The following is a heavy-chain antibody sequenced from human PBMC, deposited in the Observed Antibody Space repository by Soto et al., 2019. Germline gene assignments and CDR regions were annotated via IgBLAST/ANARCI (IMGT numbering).Heavy chain of an antibody. Sequence: QVQLVESGGGVVQPGRSLRLSCAASGFTFSSYGMHWVRQAPGKGLEWVAVISYDGSNTYYADSVKGRFTISRDNSKNTLYLQMNSQRAEDTAVYFCAKDLYADYEGVGYWGQGTLVTVSS. V-gene: IGHV3-30*18. CDR1: GFTFSSYG. CDR3: AKDLYADYEGVGY. D-gene: IGHD4-17*01. J-gene: IGHJ4*02. CDR2: ISYDGSNT.